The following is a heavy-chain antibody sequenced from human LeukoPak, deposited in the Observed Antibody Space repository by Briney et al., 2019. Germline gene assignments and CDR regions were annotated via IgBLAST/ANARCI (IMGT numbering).Heavy chain of an antibody. V-gene: IGHV4-61*02. CDR1: GGSISSGSYY. J-gene: IGHJ5*02. D-gene: IGHD2-21*02. CDR3: ARAWHIVVVTARWFDP. CDR2: IYTSGST. Sequence: PSETLSLTCTVSGGSISSGSYYWSWIRQPAGKGLEWIGRIYTSGSTNYNPSLKSRVTISVDTSKNQFSLKLSSVTAADTAVYYCARAWHIVVVTARWFDPWGQGTLVTVSS.